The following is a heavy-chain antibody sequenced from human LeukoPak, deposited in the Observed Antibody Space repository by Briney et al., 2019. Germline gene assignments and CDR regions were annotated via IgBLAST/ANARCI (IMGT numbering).Heavy chain of an antibody. V-gene: IGHV4-59*01. CDR3: ARVRAVTWAFDI. CDR1: GGSISSYY. Sequence: SETLSLTCTVSGGSISSYYWSWIRQPTEKGLEWIGYIYYSGSTNYNPSLKSRVTISVDTSKNQFSLKLSSVTAADTAVYYCARVRAVTWAFDIWGQGTMVTVSS. CDR2: IYYSGST. J-gene: IGHJ3*02. D-gene: IGHD4-17*01.